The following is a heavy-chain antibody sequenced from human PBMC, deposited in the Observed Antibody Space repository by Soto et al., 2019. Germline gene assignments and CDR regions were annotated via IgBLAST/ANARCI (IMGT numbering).Heavy chain of an antibody. CDR1: GFTFSSYG. CDR3: AKDQSPLDYYYMDV. Sequence: GGSLRLSCAASGFTFSSYGMHWVRQAPGKGLEWVAVISYDGSNKYYADSVKGRFTISRDNSKNTLYLQMNSLRAEDTAVYYCAKDQSPLDYYYMDVWGKGTTVTVSS. CDR2: ISYDGSNK. J-gene: IGHJ6*03. V-gene: IGHV3-30*18.